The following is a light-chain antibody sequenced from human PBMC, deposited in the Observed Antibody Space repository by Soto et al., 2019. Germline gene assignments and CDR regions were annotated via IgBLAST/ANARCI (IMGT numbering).Light chain of an antibody. Sequence: QSVLTPPPSVSWAPGQILTVSCTGSSSNIGAGYDVHWYQQLPGTAPKLLISGNSNRPAGVPDRFSGSKSGTSASLAITGLQAEDEAEYHCQSYDSKLRAYVFGNGTKGNVL. CDR1: SSNIGAGYD. CDR2: GNS. CDR3: QSYDSKLRAYV. J-gene: IGLJ1*01. V-gene: IGLV1-40*01.